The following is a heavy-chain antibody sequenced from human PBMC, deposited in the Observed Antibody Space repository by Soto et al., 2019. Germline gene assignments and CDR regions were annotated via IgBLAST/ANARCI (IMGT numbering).Heavy chain of an antibody. D-gene: IGHD3-16*02. CDR1: GDTDTNYV. Sequence: SVKVSCKASGDTDTNYVISWVRQAPGQGLEWMGGIFPKFGTTYSAQKLQDRLTITADESTSTVYMQLSSLRLDDTAVYYCEAEMTFGKLSVVWGQGTTVTV. CDR3: EAEMTFGKLSVV. J-gene: IGHJ6*02. CDR2: IFPKFGTT. V-gene: IGHV1-69*13.